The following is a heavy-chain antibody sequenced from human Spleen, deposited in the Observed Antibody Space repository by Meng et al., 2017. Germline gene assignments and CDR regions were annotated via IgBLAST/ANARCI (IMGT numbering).Heavy chain of an antibody. D-gene: IGHD4-11*01. Sequence: QVQRQQWGAGLLNPSETLSLPCAVYGGSFSGYYWSWIRQPPGKGLEWIGEINHSGSTNYNPSLKSRVTISVDTSKNQFSLKLSSVTAADTAVYYCARGPTTMAHDFDYWGQGTLVTVSS. CDR1: GGSFSGYY. CDR2: INHSGST. V-gene: IGHV4-34*01. J-gene: IGHJ4*02. CDR3: ARGPTTMAHDFDY.